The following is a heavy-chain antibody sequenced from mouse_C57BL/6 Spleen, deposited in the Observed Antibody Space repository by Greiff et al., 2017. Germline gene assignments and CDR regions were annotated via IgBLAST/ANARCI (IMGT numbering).Heavy chain of an antibody. CDR1: GYTFTSYW. D-gene: IGHD1-1*01. CDR2: IDPNSGGT. J-gene: IGHJ2*01. CDR3: ARSDYYGSLDFDD. Sequence: QVQLQQPGAELVKPGASVKLSCKASGYTFTSYWMHWVKQRPGRGLGWIGRIDPNSGGTKYNEKFKSKATLTVDKPSSTAYMQLSSLTSEDSAVYYCARSDYYGSLDFDDWGQGTTLTVSS. V-gene: IGHV1-72*01.